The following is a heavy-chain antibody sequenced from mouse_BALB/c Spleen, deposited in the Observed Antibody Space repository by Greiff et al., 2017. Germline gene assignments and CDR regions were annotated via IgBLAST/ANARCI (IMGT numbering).Heavy chain of an antibody. Sequence: VQLMESGPGLVAPSQSLTISCTVSGFSLTSYGVSWVRQPPGKGLEWLGVIWGDGSTNYHSALISRLSISKENSTSQVVLQLNSLQTDDTATYYCAKLGWDNAMDYWGQGTSVTVSS. J-gene: IGHJ4*01. D-gene: IGHD4-1*01. CDR1: GFSLTSYG. CDR3: AKLGWDNAMDY. CDR2: IWGDGST. V-gene: IGHV2-3*01.